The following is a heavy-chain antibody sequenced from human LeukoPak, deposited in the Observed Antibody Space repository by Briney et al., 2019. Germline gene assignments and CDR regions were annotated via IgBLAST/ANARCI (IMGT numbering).Heavy chain of an antibody. D-gene: IGHD2-15*01. CDR1: GFTFSISE. CDR2: ISSDGNII. J-gene: IGHJ4*02. Sequence: GGSLRLSCAVSGFTFSISEMNWVRQAPGKGLEWVSYISSDGNIIYYADSVKGRFTISRDNARNSLYLQMNSLRAEDTAVYYCARGYCSGGSCYRPFDYWGQGTLVTVSS. V-gene: IGHV3-48*03. CDR3: ARGYCSGGSCYRPFDY.